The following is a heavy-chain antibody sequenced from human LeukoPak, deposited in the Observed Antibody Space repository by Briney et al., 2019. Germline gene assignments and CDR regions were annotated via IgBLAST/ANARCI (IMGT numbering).Heavy chain of an antibody. V-gene: IGHV4-59*08. CDR2: VYYDGNT. Sequence: SETLSLTCTVSGGSISSYYWSWIRQPPGMGLEWIAYVYYDGNTRYNPSLKSRVTMSVDTSKNQFSLKLSSVTAADTAVYYCARHKLGVCDGGGCPYYFDYRGQGTLVTVSS. J-gene: IGHJ4*02. D-gene: IGHD2-15*01. CDR1: GGSISSYY. CDR3: ARHKLGVCDGGGCPYYFDY.